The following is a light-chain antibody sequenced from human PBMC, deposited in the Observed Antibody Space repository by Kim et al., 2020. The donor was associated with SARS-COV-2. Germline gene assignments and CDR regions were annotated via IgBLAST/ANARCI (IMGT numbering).Light chain of an antibody. CDR1: PNVNTY. Sequence: VSPGERATLSCRASPNVNTYLAWYQQKPGQAPRLLIYGASTRAAGVPARFSGSASGTDFTLTISSLQSEDFAVYYCQQYYNWPLTFGGGTKVDIK. CDR2: GAS. V-gene: IGKV3-15*01. J-gene: IGKJ4*01. CDR3: QQYYNWPLT.